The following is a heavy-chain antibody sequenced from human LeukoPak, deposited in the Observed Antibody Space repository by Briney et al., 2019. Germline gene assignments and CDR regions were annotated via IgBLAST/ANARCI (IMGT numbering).Heavy chain of an antibody. J-gene: IGHJ3*02. Sequence: GGSLRLSCAASGFSSHGMSWVRQAPGKGLEWVSAISGSGGSTYYADSVKGRFTISRDNSKNTLYLQMNSLRAEDTAVYYCAKDGSYDAFDIWGQGIMVTVSS. CDR3: AKDGSYDAFDI. CDR1: GFSSHG. D-gene: IGHD1-26*01. CDR2: ISGSGGST. V-gene: IGHV3-23*01.